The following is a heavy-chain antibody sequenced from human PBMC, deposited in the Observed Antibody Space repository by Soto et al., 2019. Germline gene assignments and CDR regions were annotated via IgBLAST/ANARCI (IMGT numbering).Heavy chain of an antibody. CDR3: ARIAGGGGSLLLEYYGMDV. V-gene: IGHV2-26*01. J-gene: IGHJ6*02. CDR1: GFSLSNARMG. CDR2: IFSNDEK. D-gene: IGHD2-15*01. Sequence: QVTLKESGPVLVKPTETLTLTCTVSGFSLSNARMGVSWIRQPPGKALEWLAHIFSNDEKSYSTSLKSRLTISKATSKSQVVLTMTQMDPVDTATYYCARIAGGGGSLLLEYYGMDVWVQGTTVTVSS.